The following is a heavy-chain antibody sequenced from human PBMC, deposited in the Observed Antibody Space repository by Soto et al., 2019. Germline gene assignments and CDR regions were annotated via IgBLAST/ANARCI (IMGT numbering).Heavy chain of an antibody. V-gene: IGHV4-31*03. D-gene: IGHD6-13*01. CDR2: FYDSGST. Sequence: SETLSLTCTVSGASVSSGGYYWNWIRQHPGRGLEWIGYFYDSGSTHYNPSLKSRVTISVDTSKNQFSLKVSSVTAADTAVYFCGRVVYSSSWYYGMDDWGQGTTVTVSS. J-gene: IGHJ6*02. CDR1: GASVSSGGYY. CDR3: GRVVYSSSWYYGMDD.